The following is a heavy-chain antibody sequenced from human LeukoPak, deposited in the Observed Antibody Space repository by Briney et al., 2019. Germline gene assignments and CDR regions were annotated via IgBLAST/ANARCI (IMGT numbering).Heavy chain of an antibody. CDR3: ARSMVVRGVMGNYFDP. D-gene: IGHD3-10*01. CDR1: GYTFTGYF. CDR2: INPKSGGT. J-gene: IGHJ5*02. Sequence: ASVKVSCKASGYTFTGYFIHWVRQAPGQGLEWMGWINPKSGGTHYQQKFQDRVTMTRDTSISTDYMEMSRLRSDDTAVYYCARSMVVRGVMGNYFDPWGQGTLVTVSS. V-gene: IGHV1-2*02.